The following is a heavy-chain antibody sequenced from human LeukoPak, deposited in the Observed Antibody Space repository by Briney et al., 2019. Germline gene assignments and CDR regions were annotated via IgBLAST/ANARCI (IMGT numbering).Heavy chain of an antibody. V-gene: IGHV4-61*02. CDR3: ARGNREVAGTGAFDI. D-gene: IGHD6-19*01. CDR1: GGSISSGSYY. Sequence: SETLSLTCTVSGGSISSGSYYWSWIRQPGGKGLEWIGRMYTSGSTNYKPSLKSRVTISVDTSKKQFSLKLSSVTAADTAVYYCARGNREVAGTGAFDIWGQGTMVTVSS. J-gene: IGHJ3*02. CDR2: MYTSGST.